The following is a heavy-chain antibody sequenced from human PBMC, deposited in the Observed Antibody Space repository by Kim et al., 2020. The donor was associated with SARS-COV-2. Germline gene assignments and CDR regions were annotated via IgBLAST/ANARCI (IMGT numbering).Heavy chain of an antibody. CDR2: ISYDGSNK. Sequence: GGSLRLSCAASGFTFSSYAMHWVRQAPGKGLEWVAVISYDGSNKHYADSVKGRFTISRDNSKNTLYLQMNSLRAEDTAVYYCARSIAGSYYYTMDVWGQGATGSVSS. CDR3: ARSIAGSYYYTMDV. J-gene: IGHJ6*02. D-gene: IGHD6-6*01. V-gene: IGHV3-30-3*01. CDR1: GFTFSSYA.